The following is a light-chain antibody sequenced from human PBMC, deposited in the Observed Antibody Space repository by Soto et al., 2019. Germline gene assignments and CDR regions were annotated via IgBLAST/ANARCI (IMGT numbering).Light chain of an antibody. J-gene: IGKJ5*01. Sequence: VMTQSPATLSVSPGERVALSCRASQSVGGSLAWYRQKPGQAPSLLVYGASTRATGIPARFSGSGSGTEFTLTINSLQSEDSAVYYCQQHNQWPITFGQGTRLEIK. CDR3: QQHNQWPIT. CDR1: QSVGGS. CDR2: GAS. V-gene: IGKV3-15*01.